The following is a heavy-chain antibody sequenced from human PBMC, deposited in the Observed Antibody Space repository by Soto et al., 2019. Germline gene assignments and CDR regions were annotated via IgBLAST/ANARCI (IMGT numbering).Heavy chain of an antibody. V-gene: IGHV1-69*13. CDR2: ITPIFVTQ. D-gene: IGHD3-16*01. Sequence: VQDTCKASAGTFIKYAMNWVVQAPGQGLEWMGAITPIFVTQTSGQWIEGRATITANEVTSTAYRELTSLRSTETGVYYCARQFDDDTIGSLCAYGGQGTLVTVPS. J-gene: IGHJ4*02. CDR3: ARQFDDDTIGSLCAY. CDR1: AGTFIKYA.